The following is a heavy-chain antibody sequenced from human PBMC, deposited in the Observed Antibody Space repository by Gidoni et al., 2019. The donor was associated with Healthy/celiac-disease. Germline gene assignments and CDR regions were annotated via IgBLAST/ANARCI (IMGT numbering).Heavy chain of an antibody. CDR3: ARDTMVRGDRSDAFDI. CDR2: IIPILGIA. J-gene: IGHJ3*02. Sequence: QVQLVQSGAEVKKPGSSVKVSCKASGGTFSRYAISWVRQAPGQGLEWMGRIIPILGIANYAQKFQGRVTITADKSTSTAYMELSSLRSEDTAVYYCARDTMVRGDRSDAFDIWGQGTMVTVSS. V-gene: IGHV1-69*09. D-gene: IGHD3-10*01. CDR1: GGTFSRYA.